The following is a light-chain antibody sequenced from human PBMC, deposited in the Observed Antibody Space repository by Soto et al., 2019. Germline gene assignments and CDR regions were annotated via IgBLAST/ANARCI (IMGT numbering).Light chain of an antibody. J-gene: IGKJ5*01. CDR3: QQYGSSPIT. V-gene: IGKV3-20*01. Sequence: EIVLTQSPGTLSLSPGERATLSCRASQSVSSSYLAWYQQKPGQAPRLLIYAASSRATAIPDRFSGIGSGTDFTLTISGLKPEDFAVYYCQQYGSSPITFGQGTRLEIK. CDR2: AAS. CDR1: QSVSSSY.